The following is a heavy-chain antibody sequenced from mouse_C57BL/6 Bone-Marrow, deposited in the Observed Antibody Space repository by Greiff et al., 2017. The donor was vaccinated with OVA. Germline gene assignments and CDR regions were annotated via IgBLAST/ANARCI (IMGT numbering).Heavy chain of an antibody. CDR2: INPYNGDT. CDR1: GYSFTGYF. D-gene: IGHD1-1*01. Sequence: EVKLVESGPELVKPGDSVKISCKASGYSFTGYFMNWVMQSHGKSLEWIGRINPYNGDTFYNQKFKGKATLTVDKSSSTAHMELRSLTSEDSAVYYCARSRLLRGFAYWGQGTLVTVSA. J-gene: IGHJ3*01. CDR3: ARSRLLRGFAY. V-gene: IGHV1-20*01.